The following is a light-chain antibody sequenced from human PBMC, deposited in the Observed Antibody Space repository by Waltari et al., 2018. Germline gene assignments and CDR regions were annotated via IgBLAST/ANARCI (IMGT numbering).Light chain of an antibody. CDR2: DAS. Sequence: DIQMTQSPSSLSTYVGDRATITGRASQDISDSLAWYQQKPGKVPKLLIFDASTLQSGVPSRFRGGGSGTDFTLTITSLQPEDVATYYCQKYDYAPLTFGQGTKVEVK. CDR1: QDISDS. J-gene: IGKJ1*01. V-gene: IGKV1-27*01. CDR3: QKYDYAPLT.